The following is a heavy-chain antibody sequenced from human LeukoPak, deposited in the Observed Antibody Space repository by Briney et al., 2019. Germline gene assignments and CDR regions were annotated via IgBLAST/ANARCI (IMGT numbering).Heavy chain of an antibody. CDR3: ARAPVFWSGYPFDY. Sequence: PSETLSLTCTVSGGSISSNAYYWAWIRQPPGKGLEWIGEINHSGSTNYNPSLKSRVTISVDTSKNQFSLKLSSVTAADTAVYYCARAPVFWSGYPFDYWGQGTLVTVSS. CDR1: GGSISSNAYY. V-gene: IGHV4-39*07. CDR2: INHSGST. J-gene: IGHJ4*02. D-gene: IGHD3-3*01.